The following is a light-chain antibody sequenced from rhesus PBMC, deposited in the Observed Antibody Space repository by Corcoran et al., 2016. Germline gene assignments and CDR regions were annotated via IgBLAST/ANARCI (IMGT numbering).Light chain of an antibody. Sequence: DIQMSQSPSSLSASVGDRVTITCRASQGISSYLNWYQQKRGKAPKGLIYYANSLASGVPSRFSGSGSGTELTLTISSLRPEDFATYYCQQSYGSPFTFGPGTKVDIK. CDR3: QQSYGSPFT. CDR2: YAN. CDR1: QGISSY. J-gene: IGKJ3*01. V-gene: IGKV1-32*04.